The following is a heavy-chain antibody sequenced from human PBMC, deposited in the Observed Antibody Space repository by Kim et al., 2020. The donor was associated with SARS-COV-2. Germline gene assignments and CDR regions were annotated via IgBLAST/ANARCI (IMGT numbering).Heavy chain of an antibody. D-gene: IGHD6-13*01. Sequence: TYYADAVKGRFTISRDNSKNTLYLQMNSLRAEDTAVYYCAKDRVASSIDYWGQGTLVTVSS. CDR3: AKDRVASSIDY. J-gene: IGHJ4*02. CDR2: T. V-gene: IGHV3-23*01.